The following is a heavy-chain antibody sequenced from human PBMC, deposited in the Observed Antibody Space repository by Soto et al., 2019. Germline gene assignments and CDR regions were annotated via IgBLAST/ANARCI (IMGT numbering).Heavy chain of an antibody. D-gene: IGHD6-19*01. CDR1: GGSFSGYY. V-gene: IGHV4-34*01. Sequence: SETLSLTCAVYGGSFSGYYWSWIRQPPGKGLEWIGEINHSGSTNYNPSLKSRVTISVDTSKNQFSLKLSSVTAADTAVYYCARAARWQWPGRNDYWGQGTLVTVSS. CDR2: INHSGST. J-gene: IGHJ4*02. CDR3: ARAARWQWPGRNDY.